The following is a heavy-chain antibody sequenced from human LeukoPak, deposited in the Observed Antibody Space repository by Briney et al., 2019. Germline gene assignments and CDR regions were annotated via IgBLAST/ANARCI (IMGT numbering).Heavy chain of an antibody. J-gene: IGHJ3*02. CDR3: ARGRVARGAFDI. V-gene: IGHV4-59*01. D-gene: IGHD2-15*01. CDR2: IYYSRST. CDR1: GGSISSYY. Sequence: NPSETLSLTCTVSGGSISSYYWSRIRQPPGKGLEWIGYIYYSRSTNYNPSLKSRVTISVDTSKNQFSLKLSSVTAADTAVYYCARGRVARGAFDIWGQGTMVTVSS.